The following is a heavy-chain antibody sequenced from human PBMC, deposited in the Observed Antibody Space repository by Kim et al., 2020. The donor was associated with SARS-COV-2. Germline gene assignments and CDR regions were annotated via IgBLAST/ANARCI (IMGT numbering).Heavy chain of an antibody. CDR1: GNTLSELS. V-gene: IGHV1-24*01. CDR2: FDPEDGKP. CDR3: ATLRYHVVVMTYWFFNL. Sequence: ASVKVSCKVSGNTLSELSMHWVRQAPGKGLEWMGGFDPEDGKPIYAQKFQGRVTMTEDTSTDTVYMELSSLRSEDTAVYYCATLRYHVVVMTYWFFNLWGRGTLVTVSS. D-gene: IGHD2-21*02. J-gene: IGHJ2*01.